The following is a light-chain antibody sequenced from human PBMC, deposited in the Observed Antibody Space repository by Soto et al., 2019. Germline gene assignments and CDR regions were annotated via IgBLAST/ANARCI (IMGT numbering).Light chain of an antibody. J-gene: IGKJ1*01. CDR2: AVS. V-gene: IGKV3-20*01. Sequence: EVVLTQSPGTLSLSPGERATLSCWASQSVSGNYLAWHQQKPGQAPRLLIYAVSRRAIGIPDRFSGSGSGTDFTLTISRLEREEYALYYCQHYGSSPWTFGQGTKVEIK. CDR1: QSVSGNY. CDR3: QHYGSSPWT.